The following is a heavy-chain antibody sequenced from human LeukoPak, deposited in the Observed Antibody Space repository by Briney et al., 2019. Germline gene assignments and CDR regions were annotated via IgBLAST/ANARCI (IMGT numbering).Heavy chain of an antibody. CDR1: GFTFDDYA. D-gene: IGHD6-13*01. V-gene: IGHV3-53*01. CDR2: LYRGGTS. Sequence: GGSLRLSCAASGFTFDDYAMHWVRQAPGKGLEWVSVLYRGGTSYYTDSVKGRFTISRDNSKNTLFLQMNSLRVEDTAVYYCAGGTPGIAAAVDPWGQGTLVTVSS. CDR3: AGGTPGIAAAVDP. J-gene: IGHJ5*02.